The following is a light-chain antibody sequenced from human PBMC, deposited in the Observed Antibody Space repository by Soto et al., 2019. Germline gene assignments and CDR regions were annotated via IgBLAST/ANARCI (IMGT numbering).Light chain of an antibody. V-gene: IGKV1-5*03. Sequence: DIQMTQSPFTLSASVGDSVTITCRASESIESWLAWHKQKPGRAPKILISKASSLESGVPSRFRGSGFGTEFTLTISSLQPEEFATYDCQQYNSHRAFGQGTKVDIK. J-gene: IGKJ1*01. CDR1: ESIESW. CDR2: KAS. CDR3: QQYNSHRA.